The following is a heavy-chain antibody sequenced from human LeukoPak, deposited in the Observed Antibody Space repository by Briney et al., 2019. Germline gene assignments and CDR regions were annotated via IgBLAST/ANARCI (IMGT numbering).Heavy chain of an antibody. V-gene: IGHV1-18*01. J-gene: IGHJ4*02. Sequence: VASVKVSCTTSGYTFTSYGISWVRQAPGQGRTWMGWISASNGDTKYVQNPQGRVTMTTDTSANTIYMELRSLRSGDAAVYYCAREKYDRSGYYWGQGTLVTVSS. CDR1: GYTFTSYG. CDR2: ISASNGDT. D-gene: IGHD3-22*01. CDR3: AREKYDRSGYY.